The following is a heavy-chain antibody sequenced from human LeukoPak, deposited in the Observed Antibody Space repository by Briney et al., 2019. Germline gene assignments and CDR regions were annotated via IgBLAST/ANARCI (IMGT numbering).Heavy chain of an antibody. Sequence: GESLRLSCAASGFTFSSYSMNWVRQAPGKGLEWVSFIRSSSSYIYYADSVKGRFTISRDNAKNSLYLQMNSLRAEDAAVYYCARPGIAVAGEFFDYWGQGTLVTVS. CDR2: IRSSSSYI. CDR3: ARPGIAVAGEFFDY. J-gene: IGHJ4*02. D-gene: IGHD6-19*01. V-gene: IGHV3-21*01. CDR1: GFTFSSYS.